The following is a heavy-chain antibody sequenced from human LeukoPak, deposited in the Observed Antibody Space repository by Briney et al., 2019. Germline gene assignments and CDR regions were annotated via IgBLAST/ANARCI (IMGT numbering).Heavy chain of an antibody. D-gene: IGHD2-2*01. J-gene: IGHJ4*02. CDR1: GGSFTGYF. CDR2: INHSGST. CDR3: ARGTYCSSTSCYWGSDY. Sequence: NPSETRSLTCAAYGGSFTGYFWSWIRQPPGKGLEWIGEINHSGSTNYNPSLKSRVTISVDTSKNQFSLKLSSVTAADTAVYYCARGTYCSSTSCYWGSDYWGQGTLVTVSS. V-gene: IGHV4-34*01.